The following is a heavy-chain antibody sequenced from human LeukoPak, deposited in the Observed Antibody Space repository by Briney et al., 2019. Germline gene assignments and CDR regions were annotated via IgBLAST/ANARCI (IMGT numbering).Heavy chain of an antibody. CDR1: GYSFTNYY. D-gene: IGHD3-16*01. Sequence: AASVKVSCKASGYSFTNYYIHWVRQAPGQGLEWMGFINPAGGSTTYTQKFQGRVSVTKDMSTSSVRLELISLKSEDTAVYYCARSRGYYFDYWGRGTLVTVSS. CDR3: ARSRGYYFDY. J-gene: IGHJ4*02. V-gene: IGHV1-46*01. CDR2: INPAGGST.